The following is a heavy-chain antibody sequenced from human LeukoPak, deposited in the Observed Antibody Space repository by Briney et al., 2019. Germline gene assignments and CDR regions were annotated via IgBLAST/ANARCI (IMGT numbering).Heavy chain of an antibody. CDR1: GFTFSSYG. J-gene: IGHJ4*02. V-gene: IGHV3-33*01. Sequence: PGGSLRLSCAASGFTFSSYGMQWVRQAPGKGLEWVAVVWFDGRDTYYADSVKGRFTISRDNSKNTLYLQMNSLRAEDTAVYYCARDRGCSRGNCNERFDYWGQGTLVTVSS. CDR2: VWFDGRDT. D-gene: IGHD2-15*01. CDR3: ARDRGCSRGNCNERFDY.